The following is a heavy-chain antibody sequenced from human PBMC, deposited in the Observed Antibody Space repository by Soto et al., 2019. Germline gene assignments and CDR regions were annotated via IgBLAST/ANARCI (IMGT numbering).Heavy chain of an antibody. CDR1: GGSISSGGYY. Sequence: KPSETLSLTCTVSGGSISSGGYYWSWIRQHPGKGLEWIGYIYYSGSTYYNPSLKSRVTISVDTSKNQFSLKLSSVTAADTAVYYCARGLRYFDWPGAFDIWGQGTMVTVSS. CDR2: IYYSGST. D-gene: IGHD3-9*01. CDR3: ARGLRYFDWPGAFDI. J-gene: IGHJ3*02. V-gene: IGHV4-31*02.